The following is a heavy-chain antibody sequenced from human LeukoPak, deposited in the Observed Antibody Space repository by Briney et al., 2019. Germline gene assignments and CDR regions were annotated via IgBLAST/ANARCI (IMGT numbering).Heavy chain of an antibody. Sequence: GASVKVSCKASGYTFTSYGLSWVRHAPGQGLEWMGWISTYNGNTNYAQKFQGRVTLTMNTSIRTAYMELRSLTSEDTAVYYCARGRGCSDISCYGNNWFDPWGQGTRVTVSS. J-gene: IGHJ5*02. D-gene: IGHD2-2*01. CDR2: ISTYNGNT. V-gene: IGHV1-18*01. CDR1: GYTFTSYG. CDR3: ARGRGCSDISCYGNNWFDP.